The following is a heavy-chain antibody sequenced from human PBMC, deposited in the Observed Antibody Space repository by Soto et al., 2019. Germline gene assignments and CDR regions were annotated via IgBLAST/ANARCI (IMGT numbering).Heavy chain of an antibody. D-gene: IGHD5-18*01. V-gene: IGHV3-23*01. Sequence: EVQLLESGGGLVQPGGSLRLSCAASGFTFSSFALSWVRQAPGRGLEWVSAIGGNDDGTDYADSVKGRFTISRDNSKNTLYLQMNSLRAYDTAVYYCAGPGYSSQDYWGQGTLVTVSS. CDR3: AGPGYSSQDY. CDR1: GFTFSSFA. CDR2: IGGNDDGT. J-gene: IGHJ4*02.